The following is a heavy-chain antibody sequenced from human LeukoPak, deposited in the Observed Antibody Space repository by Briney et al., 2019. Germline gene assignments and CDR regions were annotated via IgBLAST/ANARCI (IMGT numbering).Heavy chain of an antibody. CDR1: GFTFTSSA. CDR3: AAGRSGSYRFDY. Sequence: GASVKVSSKASGFTFTSSAVQWVRQARGQRLEWIGWIVVGSGNTNYAQKFQERVTITRDMSTSTAYMELSSLRSEDTAVYYCAAGRSGSYRFDYWGQGTLVTVSS. CDR2: IVVGSGNT. D-gene: IGHD1-26*01. V-gene: IGHV1-58*01. J-gene: IGHJ4*02.